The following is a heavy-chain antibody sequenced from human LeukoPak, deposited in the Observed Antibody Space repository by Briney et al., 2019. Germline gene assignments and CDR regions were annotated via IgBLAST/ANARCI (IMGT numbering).Heavy chain of an antibody. D-gene: IGHD1-26*01. CDR2: INSDGSST. CDR1: GFTFRSYW. V-gene: IGHV3-74*01. J-gene: IGHJ4*02. Sequence: GGSLRLSCAASGFTFRSYWMHWVRQAPGKGLVWVSRINSDGSSTSYADSVKGRFTISRDNAKNTLYLQMNSLRAEDTAVYYCAREVSGRSYFDYWGQGTLVTVSS. CDR3: AREVSGRSYFDY.